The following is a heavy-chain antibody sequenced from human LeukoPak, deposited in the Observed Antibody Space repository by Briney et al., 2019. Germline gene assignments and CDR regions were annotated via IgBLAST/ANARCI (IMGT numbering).Heavy chain of an antibody. D-gene: IGHD6-6*01. CDR3: AREDSSSWVLPHYYYYYMDV. V-gene: IGHV3-30*04. Sequence: GGSLRLSCAASGFTFSSYAMHWVRQAPGKGLEWVAVISYDGSNKYYADSVKGRFTISRDNSKNTLYLQMNSLRAEDTAVYYCAREDSSSWVLPHYYYYYMDVWGKGTTVTVSS. CDR1: GFTFSSYA. CDR2: ISYDGSNK. J-gene: IGHJ6*03.